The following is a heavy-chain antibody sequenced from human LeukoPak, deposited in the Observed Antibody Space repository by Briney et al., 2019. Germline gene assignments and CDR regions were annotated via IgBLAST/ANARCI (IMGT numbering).Heavy chain of an antibody. CDR2: IIPIFGTA. D-gene: IGHD3-3*01. CDR1: GGTFSSYA. V-gene: IGHV1-69*13. CDR3: ARRNYDFWSGYYTNYYCYGMDV. J-gene: IGHJ6*02. Sequence: ASVKVSCKASGGTFSSYAISWVRQAPGQGLEWMGGIIPIFGTANYAQKFQGRVTITADESTSTAYMELSSLRSEDTAVYYCARRNYDFWSGYYTNYYCYGMDVWGQGTTVTVSS.